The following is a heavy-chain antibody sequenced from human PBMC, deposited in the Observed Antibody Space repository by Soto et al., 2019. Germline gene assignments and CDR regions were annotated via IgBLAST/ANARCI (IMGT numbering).Heavy chain of an antibody. CDR3: ARYTYTSRYSYYGMDV. CDR2: VRSKAYGGTT. Sequence: GGSLRLSCTTSGFTFGDYAMCWFRQAPGKGLEWVGVVRSKAYGGTTDYAASVKGRFVISRDDSKSVAYLQMNSVTTEDTAVYFCARYTYTSRYSYYGMDVWGQGTTVTVSS. CDR1: GFTFGDYA. V-gene: IGHV3-49*03. J-gene: IGHJ6*02. D-gene: IGHD6-13*01.